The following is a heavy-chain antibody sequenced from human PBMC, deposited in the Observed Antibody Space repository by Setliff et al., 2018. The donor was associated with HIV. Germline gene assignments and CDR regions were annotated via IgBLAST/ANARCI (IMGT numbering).Heavy chain of an antibody. CDR1: GGSFSGYY. CDR3: ARAASYYDSSDYWAPPKYFDY. Sequence: SETLSLTCAVYGGSFSGYYWSWIRQPPGKGLEWIGEVNHSGSTNYNPSLKSRVTILVDTSKNQFSLKLSSVTAADTAVYYCARAASYYDSSDYWAPPKYFDYWGQGTLVTVSS. D-gene: IGHD3-22*01. J-gene: IGHJ4*02. CDR2: VNHSGST. V-gene: IGHV4-34*01.